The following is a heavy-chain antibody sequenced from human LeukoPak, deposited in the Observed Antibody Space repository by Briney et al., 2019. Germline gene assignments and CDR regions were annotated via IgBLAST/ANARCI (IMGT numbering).Heavy chain of an antibody. Sequence: GASVKVSCKASGYTFTSYDIDWVRQATGQGREWMGWMNPNSGNTGYAQKFQGRVTMTRNTSISTAYTELSSLRSEDTAVYYCARENARGYSAYPIDYWGQGTLVTVSS. V-gene: IGHV1-8*01. CDR3: ARENARGYSAYPIDY. CDR1: GYTFTSYD. D-gene: IGHD5-12*01. J-gene: IGHJ4*02. CDR2: MNPNSGNT.